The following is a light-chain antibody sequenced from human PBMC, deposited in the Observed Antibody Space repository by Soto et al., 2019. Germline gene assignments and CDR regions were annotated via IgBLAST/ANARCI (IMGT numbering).Light chain of an antibody. CDR3: QQYSTYWT. Sequence: DIQMTQSPSSVSASVGDRVAITCRASQSISSWLDWYQQKPGKAPKLLIYKASSLESGVPSRFSGSGSGTEFTLTISSLQPDDFATYYCQQYSTYWTFGQGTKV. CDR1: QSISSW. V-gene: IGKV1-5*03. CDR2: KAS. J-gene: IGKJ1*01.